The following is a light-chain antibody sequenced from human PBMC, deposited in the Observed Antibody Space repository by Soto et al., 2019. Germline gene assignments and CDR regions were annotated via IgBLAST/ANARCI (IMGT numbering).Light chain of an antibody. CDR1: SSDVGSYNL. V-gene: IGLV2-23*01. CDR3: CLYAGSSTWV. Sequence: QSVLTQPASVSGSPEQSITISCTGNSSDVGSYNLVSWYQQHPGKASKLMIYEGSKRPSGVSNRFSGSKSCNTASLTISGLQAEDEADYYCCLYAGSSTWVFGGGTKLTVL. J-gene: IGLJ3*02. CDR2: EGS.